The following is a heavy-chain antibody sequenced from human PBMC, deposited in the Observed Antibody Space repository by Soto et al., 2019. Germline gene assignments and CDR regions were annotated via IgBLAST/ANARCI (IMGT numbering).Heavy chain of an antibody. CDR2: ISGSGGST. CDR1: GFTFSSYA. J-gene: IGHJ6*02. CDR3: AKDHCSGGSCHSDYYYYGMDV. V-gene: IGHV3-23*01. D-gene: IGHD2-15*01. Sequence: GGSLRLSCAASGFTFSSYAMSWVRQAPGKGLEWVSAISGSGGSTYYADSVKGRFTISRDNSKNTLYLQMNSLRAEDTAVYYCAKDHCSGGSCHSDYYYYGMDVWGQGTTVTVSS.